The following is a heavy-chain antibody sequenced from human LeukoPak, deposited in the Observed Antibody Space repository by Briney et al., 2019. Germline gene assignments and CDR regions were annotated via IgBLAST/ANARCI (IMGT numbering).Heavy chain of an antibody. D-gene: IGHD1-20*01. Sequence: PSETLSLTCTVSGDSISSSSYYWGWIRQPPGKGLEWIGTIYYSGSPYYNPSLKSRVTISVDTSKNQFSLKLNSVTAADTAVYYCARQYNWNDGLDYWGQGTLVTVSS. CDR3: ARQYNWNDGLDY. V-gene: IGHV4-39*01. CDR2: IYYSGSP. J-gene: IGHJ4*02. CDR1: GDSISSSSYY.